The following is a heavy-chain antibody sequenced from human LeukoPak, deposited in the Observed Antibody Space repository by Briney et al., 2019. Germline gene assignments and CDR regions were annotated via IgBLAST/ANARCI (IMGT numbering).Heavy chain of an antibody. D-gene: IGHD3-10*01. CDR3: ARVHRSGESGDY. V-gene: IGHV1-8*01. CDR1: GYTFTSYD. Sequence: ASVKVSCKASGYTFTSYDINWVRQATGQGLEWMGWMNPNRGNTGYAQKFQGRVTMTRNISISTAYMELSSLRSEDTAVYYCARVHRSGESGDYWGQGTLVTVSP. CDR2: MNPNRGNT. J-gene: IGHJ4*02.